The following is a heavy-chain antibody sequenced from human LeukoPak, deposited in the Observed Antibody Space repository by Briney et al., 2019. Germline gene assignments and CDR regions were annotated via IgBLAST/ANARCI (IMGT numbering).Heavy chain of an antibody. CDR2: IYYRST. J-gene: IGHJ4*02. D-gene: IGHD3-22*01. V-gene: IGHV4-59*08. CDR1: GGSISSYY. CDR3: ARHYDNDGYYYPHFDY. Sequence: SETLSLICTVSGGSISSYYWSWIRQPPGKGLEWIGYIYYRSTNYNPSLKSRVTISIDTSKNQLSLKLSSVTAADTAVYYCARHYDNDGYYYPHFDYWGQGTLVTVSS.